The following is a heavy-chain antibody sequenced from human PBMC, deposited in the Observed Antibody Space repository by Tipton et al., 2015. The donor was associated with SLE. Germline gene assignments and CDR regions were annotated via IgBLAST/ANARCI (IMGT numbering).Heavy chain of an antibody. J-gene: IGHJ6*03. CDR3: ARDSERVDWLSEGNSHYCMDV. D-gene: IGHD3-9*01. CDR1: GDSISSYY. V-gene: IGHV4-59*12. Sequence: TLSLICTVSGDSISSYYWGWIRQPPGKGLEWIGYIYYSGSTNYNPSLKSRVTISVDTSKNQFSLNLSSVTAADTAVYYCARDSERVDWLSEGNSHYCMDVWGKGTTVTVSS. CDR2: IYYSGST.